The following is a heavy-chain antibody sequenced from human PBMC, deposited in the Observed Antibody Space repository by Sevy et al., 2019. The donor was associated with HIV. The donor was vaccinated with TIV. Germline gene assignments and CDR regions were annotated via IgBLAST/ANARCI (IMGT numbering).Heavy chain of an antibody. Sequence: GGSLRLSCEVSGLTFGYFAMSWVRQAPGKGLEWVSGISSNGATSHYEASVRGRFTSSSDNSKNRMYLQMSSLRAEDTAQYYCAKDTSGWYDALDQWGQGTLVTVSS. CDR2: ISSNGATS. J-gene: IGHJ4*02. CDR1: GLTFGYFA. D-gene: IGHD6-19*01. V-gene: IGHV3-23*01. CDR3: AKDTSGWYDALDQ.